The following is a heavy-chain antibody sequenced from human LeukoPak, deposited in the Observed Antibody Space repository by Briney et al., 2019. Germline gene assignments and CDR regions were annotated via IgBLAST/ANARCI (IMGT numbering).Heavy chain of an antibody. CDR2: IRSNAHGGTT. V-gene: IGHV3-49*03. CDR3: TRAEISTRLTYYFDY. D-gene: IGHD6-6*01. Sequence: GGSLRLSCTTSGFTFGDYAMSWFRQAPGKGLEWVGFIRSNAHGGTTESAASVNGRFTFSRDDTKSIAYLLMNSQETEDTAVYYCTRAEISTRLTYYFDYWGQGTLVTVSS. J-gene: IGHJ4*02. CDR1: GFTFGDYA.